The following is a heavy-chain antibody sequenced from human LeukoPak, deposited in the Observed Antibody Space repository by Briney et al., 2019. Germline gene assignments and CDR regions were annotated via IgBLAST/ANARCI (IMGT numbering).Heavy chain of an antibody. J-gene: IGHJ4*02. V-gene: IGHV3-30*02. CDR3: AKDEGAAGVDFDY. D-gene: IGHD6-13*01. Sequence: AGGSLRLSCAASGFTFSGYGIHWVRQAPGKGLEWVSFIRSDGSVKYYADSVRGRFTISRDNSKNTLYLQMNSLRAEDTAVYYCAKDEGAAGVDFDYWGQGTLVTVYS. CDR2: IRSDGSVK. CDR1: GFTFSGYG.